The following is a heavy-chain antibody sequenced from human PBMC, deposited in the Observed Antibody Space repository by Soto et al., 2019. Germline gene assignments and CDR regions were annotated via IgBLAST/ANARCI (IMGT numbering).Heavy chain of an antibody. Sequence: QVQLQESGPGLVEPSQTLSLTCTVSGGSISGEGYYWSWIRQYSGRGLEWIGYIHYSGSTYYNPSLKSRVIISVDTSKTQFFLNLSSVTAADTAVYYCARAWTATAGWANWFDRSGQGTLVTVSS. J-gene: IGHJ5*02. D-gene: IGHD6-13*01. CDR2: IHYSGST. V-gene: IGHV4-31*03. CDR1: GGSISGEGYY. CDR3: ARAWTATAGWANWFDR.